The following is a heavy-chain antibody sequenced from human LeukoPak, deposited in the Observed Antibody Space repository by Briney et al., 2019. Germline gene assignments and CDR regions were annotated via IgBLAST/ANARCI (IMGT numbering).Heavy chain of an antibody. J-gene: IGHJ4*02. V-gene: IGHV3-23*01. CDR2: ISGSGGST. CDR1: GFTFSSYA. Sequence: GGSLTLSCAASGFTFSSYAMSWVRQAPGKGLEWVSAISGSGGSTYYADSVKGRFTISRDNSKNTLYLQMNSLRAEDTAVYYCAKDRSHYSGSFYDYWGQGTLVTVSS. D-gene: IGHD1-26*01. CDR3: AKDRSHYSGSFYDY.